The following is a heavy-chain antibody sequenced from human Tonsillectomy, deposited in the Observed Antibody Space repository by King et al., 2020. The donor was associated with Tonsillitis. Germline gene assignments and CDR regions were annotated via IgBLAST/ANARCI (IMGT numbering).Heavy chain of an antibody. CDR1: GFTFSDAW. V-gene: IGHV3-15*01. CDR2: IKDKTDGGTT. D-gene: IGHD2-2*01. Sequence: VQLVESGGGLVKPGGSLRLSCAASGFTFSDAWMSWVRQAPGKGLEWVGRIKDKTDGGTTDYAEPVKGRFTISRDDSKNMMYLQMNSLKTEDTAVYYCTPRYCSSTRCYEAYFDYWGQGTLVTVSS. J-gene: IGHJ4*02. CDR3: TPRYCSSTRCYEAYFDY.